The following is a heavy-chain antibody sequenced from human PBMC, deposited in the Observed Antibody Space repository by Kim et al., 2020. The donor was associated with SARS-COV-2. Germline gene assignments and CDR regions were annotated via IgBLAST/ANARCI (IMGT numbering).Heavy chain of an antibody. D-gene: IGHD3-10*01. J-gene: IGHJ6*02. CDR3: ARAGSGEGYGMDV. V-gene: IGHV5-51*01. Sequence: SSPSFQGQVTISADKSISTAYLQWSSLKASDTAMYYCARAGSGEGYGMDVWGQGTTVTVSS.